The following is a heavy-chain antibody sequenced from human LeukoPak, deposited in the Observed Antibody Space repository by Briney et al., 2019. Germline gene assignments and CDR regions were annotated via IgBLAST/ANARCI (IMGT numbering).Heavy chain of an antibody. CDR2: ISFDGRHK. V-gene: IGHV3-30*04. J-gene: IGHJ4*02. Sequence: GWSLRLSCAASGFTFDYYALHWVRKAPGKGLEWVTVISFDGRHKYYADSVKGRFTVSRDNTRNTLYLQMNSLRPEDTAVYYCARSELYYGSETYYHFDYWGQGTLVTVSS. CDR1: GFTFDYYA. D-gene: IGHD3-10*01. CDR3: ARSELYYGSETYYHFDY.